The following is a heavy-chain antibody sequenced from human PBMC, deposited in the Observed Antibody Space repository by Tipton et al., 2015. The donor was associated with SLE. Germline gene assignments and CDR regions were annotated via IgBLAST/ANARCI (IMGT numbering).Heavy chain of an antibody. D-gene: IGHD3-9*01. J-gene: IGHJ4*02. V-gene: IGHV3-7*04. CDR2: IKQDGSEK. Sequence: SLRLSCAASGFTFSSYWMSWVRQAPGKGLEWVANIKQDGSEKYYVDSAKGRFTISRDNAKNSLYLQMNSLRAEDTAVYYCARARGITIFWSLDYWGQGTLVTVSS. CDR3: ARARGITIFWSLDY. CDR1: GFTFSSYW.